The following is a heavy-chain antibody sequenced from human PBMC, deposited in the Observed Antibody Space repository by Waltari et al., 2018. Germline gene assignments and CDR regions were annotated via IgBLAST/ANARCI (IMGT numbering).Heavy chain of an antibody. CDR1: GFPFSSSA. CDR2: ISGSGGST. D-gene: IGHD3-3*01. V-gene: IGHV3-23*01. J-gene: IGHJ4*02. CDR3: AKGGGYDFWSGSPPHY. Sequence: EVQLLESGGGLVQPGGSLRLHCAASGFPFSSSAMSWGRQAPGKGLEWVSAISGSGGSTYYADSVKGRFTISRDNSKNTLYLQMNSLRAEDTAVYYCAKGGGYDFWSGSPPHYWGQGTLVTVSS.